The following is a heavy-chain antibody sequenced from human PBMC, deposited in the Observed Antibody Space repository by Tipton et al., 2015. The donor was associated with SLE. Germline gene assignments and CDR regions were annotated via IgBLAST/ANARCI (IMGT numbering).Heavy chain of an antibody. CDR1: GYSISSGYY. CDR2: IYHSGST. V-gene: IGHV4-38-2*01. D-gene: IGHD6-19*01. Sequence: TLSLTCAVSGYSISSGYYWGWIRQPPGKGLEWIGSIYHSGSTYYNPSLKSRVTISVDTSKNQFSLKLSSVTAADMAVYYCARRSLLAVPKWGQGTLVTVSS. CDR3: ARRSLLAVPK. J-gene: IGHJ4*02.